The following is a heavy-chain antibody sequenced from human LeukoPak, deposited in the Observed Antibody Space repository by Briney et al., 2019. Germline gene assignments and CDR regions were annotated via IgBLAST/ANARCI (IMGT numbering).Heavy chain of an antibody. CDR1: GFTFSSYW. CDR2: IKQDGSEK. Sequence: PGGSLRLSCAASGFTFSSYWMSWVRQAPGKGLEWVANIKQDGSEKYYVDSVKGRFTISRDNAKNSPYLQMNSLRAEDTAVYYCARDRGYDILTGYFFDYWGQGTLVTVSS. CDR3: ARDRGYDILTGYFFDY. D-gene: IGHD3-9*01. J-gene: IGHJ4*02. V-gene: IGHV3-7*01.